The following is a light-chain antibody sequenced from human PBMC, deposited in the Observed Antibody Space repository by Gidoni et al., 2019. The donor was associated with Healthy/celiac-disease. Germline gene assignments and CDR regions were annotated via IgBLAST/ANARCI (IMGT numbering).Light chain of an antibody. Sequence: EIVMTQSPATLSVSPGERATLSCRASQSVSSNLAWYQQKPGQAPRLLIYGASTRATGIPARFSVSGSGTEFTLTISSLQSEDFAFYYCQQYNNWPLTFGGGTKVEIK. CDR2: GAS. CDR3: QQYNNWPLT. V-gene: IGKV3-15*01. CDR1: QSVSSN. J-gene: IGKJ4*01.